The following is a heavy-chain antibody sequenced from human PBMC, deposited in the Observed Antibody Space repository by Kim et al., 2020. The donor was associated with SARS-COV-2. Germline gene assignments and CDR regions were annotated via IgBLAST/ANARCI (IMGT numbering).Heavy chain of an antibody. V-gene: IGHV1-18*01. CDR2: ISAYNGNT. J-gene: IGHJ5*02. D-gene: IGHD5-12*01. Sequence: ASVKVSCKASGYTFTSYGISWVRQAPGQGLEWMGWISAYNGNTNYAQKLQGRVTMTTDTSTSTAYMELRSLRSDDTAVYYCARGPIVASGLSVPDPWGQGTLVTVSS. CDR3: ARGPIVASGLSVPDP. CDR1: GYTFTSYG.